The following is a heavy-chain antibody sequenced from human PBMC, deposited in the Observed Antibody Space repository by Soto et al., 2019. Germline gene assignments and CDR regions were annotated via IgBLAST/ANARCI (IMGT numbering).Heavy chain of an antibody. CDR1: GGSINNYY. J-gene: IGHJ5*02. CDR2: IYSSGST. CDR3: ARGYSSSSYNWFDP. Sequence: SETLSLTCTVSGGSINNYYWDWIRQSPGKGLEWIGYIYSSGSTNYNPSLESRVSMSVDTSKNQFSLKLRSVTAADTAVYYCARGYSSSSYNWFDPWGQGTLVTVSS. D-gene: IGHD6-6*01. V-gene: IGHV4-59*01.